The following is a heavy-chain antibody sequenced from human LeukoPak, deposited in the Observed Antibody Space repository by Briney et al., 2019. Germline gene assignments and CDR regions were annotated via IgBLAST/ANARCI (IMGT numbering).Heavy chain of an antibody. Sequence: SETLSLTCSVSSGSISSYSWSWIRQPAGKGLECTGHIYTSGSTNYNPSLKSRVTISVDTSKNQFSLKLSSVTAADTAVYYCARGLRGYSYGYVPWELSYYMDVWGKGTTVTISS. CDR1: SGSISSYS. J-gene: IGHJ6*03. V-gene: IGHV4-4*07. CDR3: ARGLRGYSYGYVPWELSYYMDV. CDR2: IYTSGST. D-gene: IGHD5-18*01.